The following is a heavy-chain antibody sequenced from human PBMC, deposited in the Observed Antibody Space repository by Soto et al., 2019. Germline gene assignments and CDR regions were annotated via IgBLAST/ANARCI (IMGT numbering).Heavy chain of an antibody. Sequence: SGPTLVNPTQTLTLTCTFSGFSLSTSGVGVGWIRQPPGKALEWLALIYWDDDKRYSPSLKSRLTITKDTSKNQVVLTMTNMDPVDTATYYCAHYGNIVATIGGNDAFDIWGQGTMVTVSS. J-gene: IGHJ3*02. D-gene: IGHD5-12*01. V-gene: IGHV2-5*02. CDR3: AHYGNIVATIGGNDAFDI. CDR1: GFSLSTSGVG. CDR2: IYWDDDK.